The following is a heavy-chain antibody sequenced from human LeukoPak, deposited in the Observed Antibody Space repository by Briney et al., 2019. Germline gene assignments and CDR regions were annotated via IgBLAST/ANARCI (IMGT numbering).Heavy chain of an antibody. V-gene: IGHV3-21*01. CDR1: GFTFSSYS. CDR3: ARGAPDYDFRGPFVY. Sequence: GSLRLSCAASGFTFSSYSMNWVRQAPGKGLEWVSSISSSSSYIYYADSVKGRFTISRDTAKNPLYLQTTSLRAEDTAVYYCARGAPDYDFRGPFVYWGQGTLVTVSS. J-gene: IGHJ4*02. D-gene: IGHD3-3*01. CDR2: ISSSSSYI.